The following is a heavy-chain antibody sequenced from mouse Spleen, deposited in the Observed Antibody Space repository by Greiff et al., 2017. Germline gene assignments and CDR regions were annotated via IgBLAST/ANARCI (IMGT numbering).Heavy chain of an antibody. CDR2: ISYDGSN. CDR1: GYSITSGYY. Sequence: EVQLVESGPGLVKPSQSLSLTCSVTGYSITSGYYWNWIRQFPGNKLEWMGYISYDGSNNYNPSLKNRISITRDTSKNQFFLKLNSVTTEDTATYYCATYYYGLDYWGQGTTLTVSS. D-gene: IGHD1-1*01. J-gene: IGHJ2*01. V-gene: IGHV3-6*01. CDR3: ATYYYGLDY.